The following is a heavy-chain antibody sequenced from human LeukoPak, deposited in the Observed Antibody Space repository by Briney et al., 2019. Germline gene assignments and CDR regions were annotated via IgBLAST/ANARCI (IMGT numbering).Heavy chain of an antibody. J-gene: IGHJ4*02. V-gene: IGHV4-59*12. CDR1: GDSLNTYY. CDR2: IYYSGST. Sequence: SETLSLTCTVSGDSLNTYYWTWIRQPPGKGLEWIAYIYYSGSTSYNPALKSRVTMSVDTSKNQFSLKLSSVTAADTAVYYCARERGSPYYDSSGYPPPFDYWGQGTLVTVSS. D-gene: IGHD3-22*01. CDR3: ARERGSPYYDSSGYPPPFDY.